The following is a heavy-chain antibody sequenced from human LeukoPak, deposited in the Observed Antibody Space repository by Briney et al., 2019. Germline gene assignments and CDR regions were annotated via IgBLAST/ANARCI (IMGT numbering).Heavy chain of an antibody. CDR2: SHYSGST. CDR1: GGSISTYY. J-gene: IGHJ6*02. D-gene: IGHD3-22*01. CDR3: ARAPRGESADASGFYGVDV. V-gene: IGHV4-59*01. Sequence: PSEILSLTCTVSGGSISTYYWTWIRQPPGKELEWIGFSHYSGSTNYNPSLKSRVTISVDTSAYQFSLKLNSVTAEDTAIYYCARAPRGESADASGFYGVDVWGQGTTVTVSS.